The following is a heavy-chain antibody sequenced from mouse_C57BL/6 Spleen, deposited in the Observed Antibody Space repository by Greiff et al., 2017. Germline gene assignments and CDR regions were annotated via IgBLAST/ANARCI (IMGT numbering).Heavy chain of an antibody. D-gene: IGHD2-4*01. V-gene: IGHV1-64*01. CDR2: IHPNSGST. CDR3: ARGGYDYAWFAY. Sequence: QVQLQQSGAELVKPGASVKLSCKASGYTFTSYWMHWVKQRPGQGLEWIGMIHPNSGSTNYNEKFKSKATLTVDKSSSTAYMQLSSLTSEDSAVYYCARGGYDYAWFAYWGQGTLVTVSA. CDR1: GYTFTSYW. J-gene: IGHJ3*01.